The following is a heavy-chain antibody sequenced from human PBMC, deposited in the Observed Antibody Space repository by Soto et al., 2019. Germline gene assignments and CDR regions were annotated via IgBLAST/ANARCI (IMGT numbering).Heavy chain of an antibody. D-gene: IGHD3-9*01. V-gene: IGHV1-69*13. J-gene: IGHJ6*02. CDR3: ASYTLTGYYKDYYGMDV. CDR2: IIPIFGTA. Sequence: ASVKVSCKASGGTFSSYAISWVRQAPGQGLEWMGGIIPIFGTANYAQKFQGRVTITADESTSTAYMELSSLRSEDTAVYYCASYTLTGYYKDYYGMDVWGQGTTVTVSS. CDR1: GGTFSSYA.